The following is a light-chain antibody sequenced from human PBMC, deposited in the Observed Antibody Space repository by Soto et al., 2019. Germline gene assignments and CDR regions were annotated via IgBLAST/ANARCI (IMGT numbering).Light chain of an antibody. V-gene: IGKV1-33*01. Sequence: DIQLTQSPSSLSASVGDRVSITCQASQDIDNYLNLYQQKPGKAPNLLIYDASNLETGVPSRFSGGGSGTDFTFTITSLQPEDIATYYCQHYDHVQVTFGQGTRLEIK. CDR2: DAS. CDR1: QDIDNY. CDR3: QHYDHVQVT. J-gene: IGKJ5*01.